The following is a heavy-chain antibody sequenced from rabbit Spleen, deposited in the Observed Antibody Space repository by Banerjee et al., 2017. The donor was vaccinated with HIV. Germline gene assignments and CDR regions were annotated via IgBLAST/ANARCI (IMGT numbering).Heavy chain of an antibody. CDR1: GFSFSSNDY. CDR2: IDAGSSGFT. D-gene: IGHD1-1*01. CDR3: ARDSSSSFSSYGMDL. Sequence: QSLEESGGGLVQPEGSLTLTCKASGFSFSSNDYICWVRQAPGKGLEWIVCIDAGSSGFTYFASWAKGRFTISKTSSTTVTLQMTSLTAADTATYFCARDSSSSFSSYGMDLWGPGTLVTVS. J-gene: IGHJ6*01. V-gene: IGHV1S40*01.